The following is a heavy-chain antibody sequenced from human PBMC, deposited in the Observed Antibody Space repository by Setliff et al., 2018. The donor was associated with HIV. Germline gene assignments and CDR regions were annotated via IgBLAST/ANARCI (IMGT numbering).Heavy chain of an antibody. J-gene: IGHJ5*02. CDR2: MDPKSGKT. CDR1: GYDITNYD. V-gene: IGHV1-8*03. CDR3: ARMDRSGSINWFDP. D-gene: IGHD6-19*01. Sequence: ASVKVSCKASGYDITNYDINWVRQASGQGLEWMGWMDPKSGKTGYAQKFQGRVTITRNTSISTVYMELSSLTSEDTAVYYCARMDRSGSINWFDPWGQGTLVT.